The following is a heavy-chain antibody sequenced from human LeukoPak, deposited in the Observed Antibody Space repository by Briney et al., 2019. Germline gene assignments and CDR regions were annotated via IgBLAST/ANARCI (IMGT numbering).Heavy chain of an antibody. V-gene: IGHV3-21*01. Sequence: GGSLRLSCAASGFTFSSYSMNWVRQAPGKGLEWVSSISSSSSYIYYADSVKGRFTISRDNAKNSLYLQMNSLRAEDTAVYYCAILIAAAGKSLVYWGQGTLVTVSS. CDR1: GFTFSSYS. CDR2: ISSSSSYI. D-gene: IGHD6-13*01. J-gene: IGHJ4*02. CDR3: AILIAAAGKSLVY.